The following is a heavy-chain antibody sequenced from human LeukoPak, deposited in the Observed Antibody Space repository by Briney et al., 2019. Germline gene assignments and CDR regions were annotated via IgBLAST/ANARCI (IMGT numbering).Heavy chain of an antibody. D-gene: IGHD3-10*01. J-gene: IGHJ4*02. CDR3: ARSAYYYGSGRQGGFDY. V-gene: IGHV1-24*01. CDR2: FDPEDGET. Sequence: ASVKVSCKVSGYTLTELSMHWVRQAPGEGLEWMGGFDPEDGETIDAQKFQGRVTMTEDTSTDTAYMELSSLRSDDTAVYYCARSAYYYGSGRQGGFDYWGQGTLVTVSS. CDR1: GYTLTELS.